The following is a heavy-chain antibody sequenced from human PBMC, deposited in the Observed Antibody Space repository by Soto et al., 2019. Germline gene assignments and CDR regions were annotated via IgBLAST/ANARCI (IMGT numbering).Heavy chain of an antibody. J-gene: IGHJ4*02. V-gene: IGHV3-7*01. CDR3: ASLPYDFWSGPTDY. D-gene: IGHD3-3*01. Sequence: EVQLVESGGGLVQPGGSLRLSCAASGFTFSSYWMSWVRQAPGKGLEWVANIKQDGSEKYYVDSVKGRFTIARDNAKNSLYLQMNSPRAEDTAVYYCASLPYDFWSGPTDYWGQGTLVTVSS. CDR2: IKQDGSEK. CDR1: GFTFSSYW.